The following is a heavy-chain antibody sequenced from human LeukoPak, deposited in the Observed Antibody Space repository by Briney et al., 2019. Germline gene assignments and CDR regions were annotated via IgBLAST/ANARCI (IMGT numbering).Heavy chain of an antibody. CDR2: FHTRGST. CDR3: ARLAYSSSWGGSNYYYYYMDV. D-gene: IGHD6-13*01. Sequence: SETLSLTCTVSRGSISSGNYYWSWIRQPAGKGLEWIGRFHTRGSTNYNPSLKSRVIISVDTSKNQFSLKLNSVTAADTAVYYCARLAYSSSWGGSNYYYYYMDVWGKGTTVTISS. J-gene: IGHJ6*03. V-gene: IGHV4-61*02. CDR1: RGSISSGNYY.